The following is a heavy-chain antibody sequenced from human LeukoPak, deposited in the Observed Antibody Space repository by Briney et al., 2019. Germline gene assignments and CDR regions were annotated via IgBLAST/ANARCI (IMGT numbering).Heavy chain of an antibody. CDR3: TTDLTSAIYYC. D-gene: IGHD1-26*01. CDR2: IKSKTDGGTT. CDR1: GFNFNNAW. Sequence: PGGSLRLSCAASGFNFNNAWMSWVRQAPGKGLEWVGHIKSKTDGGTTDYAAPVKGRFTISRDDSKNTLYLQMNSLKTEDTAVYYCTTDLTSAIYYCWGQGTLVTVSS. J-gene: IGHJ4*02. V-gene: IGHV3-15*01.